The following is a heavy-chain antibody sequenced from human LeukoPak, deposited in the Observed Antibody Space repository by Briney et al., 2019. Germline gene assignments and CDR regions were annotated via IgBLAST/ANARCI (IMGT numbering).Heavy chain of an antibody. CDR2: IYYSGST. V-gene: IGHV4-59*01. Sequence: SSETLSLTCTVSGGSISSYYWSWIRQPPGKGLEWIGYIYYSGSTNYNPSLKSRVTVSVDTSKNQFSLKLSSVTAADTAVYYCARGSGTYSGDYYYGMDVWGQGTTVTVSS. D-gene: IGHD1-26*01. CDR1: GGSISSYY. J-gene: IGHJ6*02. CDR3: ARGSGTYSGDYYYGMDV.